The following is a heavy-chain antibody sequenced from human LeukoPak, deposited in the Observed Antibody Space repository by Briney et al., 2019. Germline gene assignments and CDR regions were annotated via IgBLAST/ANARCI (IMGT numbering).Heavy chain of an antibody. CDR1: GDSIISYY. D-gene: IGHD7-27*01. CDR3: AREGPGEHHFDY. CDR2: VYNSGRT. V-gene: IGHV4-59*01. J-gene: IGHJ4*02. Sequence: PSETLSLTCTVPGDSIISYYWSWIRQPPGKGLEWIGYVYNSGRTSYNPSLTRRVTISADTSKNQFSLKMTSVTAADTAVYYCAREGPGEHHFDYWGQGTLVTVSS.